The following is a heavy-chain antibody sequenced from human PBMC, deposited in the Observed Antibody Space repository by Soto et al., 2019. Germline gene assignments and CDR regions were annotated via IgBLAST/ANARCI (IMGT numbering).Heavy chain of an antibody. CDR2: IYYSGST. V-gene: IGHV4-59*01. CDR3: ARRSRYGSGGFDY. Sequence: SETLSLTCTVSGGSISSYYWSWIRQPPGKGLEWIGYIYYSGSTNYNPSLKSRVTISVDTSKNQFSLKLSSVTAADTAVYYCARRSRYGSGGFDYWGQGTLVTVSS. D-gene: IGHD3-10*01. J-gene: IGHJ4*02. CDR1: GGSISSYY.